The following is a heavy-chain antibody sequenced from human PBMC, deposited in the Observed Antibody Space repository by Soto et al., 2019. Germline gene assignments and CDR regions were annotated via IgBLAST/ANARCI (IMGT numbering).Heavy chain of an antibody. Sequence: QLQLQESGPGLVKPSETLSLTCTVYGCSISSSSYYWGWIRQPPGKGLEWIGTIYHSGSTYYKPSLKSRVTISVDTSKNQFSLKLNSVTAADTAISYCEREMGCSIDYWGQGTLVTVSS. V-gene: IGHV4-39*01. J-gene: IGHJ4*02. D-gene: IGHD3-10*02. CDR2: IYHSGST. CDR1: GCSISSSSYY. CDR3: EREMGCSIDY.